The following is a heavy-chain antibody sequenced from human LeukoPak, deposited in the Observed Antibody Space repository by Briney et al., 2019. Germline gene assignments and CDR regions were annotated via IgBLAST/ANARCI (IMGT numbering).Heavy chain of an antibody. V-gene: IGHV3-21*01. CDR3: ARGGIHCSSTSCESYYGMDV. J-gene: IGHJ6*02. CDR1: GFTFSSYS. Sequence: PGGSLRLSCAASGFTFSSYSMNWVRQAPGKGLEWVSSISSSGSYIYYADSVKGRFTISRDNAKNSLYLQMNSLRAEDTAVYYCARGGIHCSSTSCESYYGMDVWGRGTTVTVSS. CDR2: ISSSGSYI. D-gene: IGHD2-2*01.